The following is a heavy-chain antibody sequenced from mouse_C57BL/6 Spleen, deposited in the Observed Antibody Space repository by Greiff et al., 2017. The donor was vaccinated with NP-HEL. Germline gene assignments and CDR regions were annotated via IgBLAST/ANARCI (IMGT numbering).Heavy chain of an antibody. D-gene: IGHD1-1*02. CDR3: ARDSYGLMDY. J-gene: IGHJ4*01. V-gene: IGHV5-17*01. CDR2: ISSGSSTI. Sequence: EVQRVESGGGLVKPGGSLKLSCAASGFTFSDYGMHWVRQAPEKGLEWVAYISSGSSTIYYTDTVKGRFTISRDNAKNTLFLQMTSLRSEDTAMYYCARDSYGLMDYWGQGTSVTVSS. CDR1: GFTFSDYG.